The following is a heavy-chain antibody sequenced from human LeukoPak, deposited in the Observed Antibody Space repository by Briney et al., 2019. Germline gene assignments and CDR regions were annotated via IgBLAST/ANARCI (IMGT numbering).Heavy chain of an antibody. V-gene: IGHV4-34*01. D-gene: IGHD6-13*01. CDR1: GGSFSGYY. CDR2: INHSGST. J-gene: IGHJ4*02. Sequence: SETLSPTCAVYGGSFSGYYWSWIRQPPGKGLEWIGEINHSGSTNYNPSLKSRVTISVDTSKNQFSLKLSSVTAADTAVYYCARAAAAGGHYFDYWGQGTLVTVSS. CDR3: ARAAAAGGHYFDY.